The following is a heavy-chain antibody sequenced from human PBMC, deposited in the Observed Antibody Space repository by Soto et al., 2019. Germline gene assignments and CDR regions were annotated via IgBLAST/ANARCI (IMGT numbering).Heavy chain of an antibody. CDR3: ARTINWNYHPFVL. CDR2: ISWDSGSL. J-gene: IGHJ3*01. Sequence: LQAVESGGGLVQPGGSLRLSCEASGLSFDLYAMHWVRQVPGGGLQWVAGISWDSGSLDYEASVRGRFTVSRDNAKVTLYPQMIRLRVGDTALYYCARTINWNYHPFVLWGQGTMVTVSS. V-gene: IGHV3-9*01. D-gene: IGHD1-7*01. CDR1: GLSFDLYA.